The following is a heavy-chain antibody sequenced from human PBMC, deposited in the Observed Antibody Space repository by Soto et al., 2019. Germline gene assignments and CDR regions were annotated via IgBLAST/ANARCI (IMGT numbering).Heavy chain of an antibody. V-gene: IGHV3-23*01. CDR2: ISGGGNPT. CDR3: AKDITYDSSAYDS. D-gene: IGHD3-22*01. J-gene: IGHJ4*02. CDR1: GFTFSRFG. Sequence: VQLLESGGGLVQPGGSLRLSCAASGFTFSRFGMSWVRQAPGKGLEWVSGISGGGNPTYYSESVKGRFTISRDSVKNTLYLQMNSLRPEDTAAYHCAKDITYDSSAYDSWGQGTLVTVSS.